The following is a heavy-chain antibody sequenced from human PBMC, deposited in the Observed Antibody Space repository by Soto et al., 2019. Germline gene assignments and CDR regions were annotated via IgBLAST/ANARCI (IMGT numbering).Heavy chain of an antibody. CDR3: ARQEGAAFYYDGMDV. CDR2: ISGSGGST. J-gene: IGHJ6*02. Sequence: GGSLRLSCAASGFTFSSYAMSWVRQAPGKGLEWVSAISGSGGSTYYADSVKGRFTISRDNAKNTLYLHMNSLRAEDTAVYYCARQEGAAFYYDGMDVWGQGTTVTVS. CDR1: GFTFSSYA. V-gene: IGHV3-23*01.